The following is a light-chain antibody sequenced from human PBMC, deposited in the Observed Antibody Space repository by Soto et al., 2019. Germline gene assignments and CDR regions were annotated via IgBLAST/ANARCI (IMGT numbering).Light chain of an antibody. CDR2: GVS. CDR1: QSVSSN. V-gene: IGKV3-15*01. CDR3: QQYNNWPPWT. Sequence: EIVMTQSPATLSVSPGERAPLSCRASQSVSSNLAWYQQKPGQAPRLLIYGVSTRATGIPARFSGSGSGTEFTLTISSLQSEDFAVYYCQQYNNWPPWTFGQGTKVEIK. J-gene: IGKJ1*01.